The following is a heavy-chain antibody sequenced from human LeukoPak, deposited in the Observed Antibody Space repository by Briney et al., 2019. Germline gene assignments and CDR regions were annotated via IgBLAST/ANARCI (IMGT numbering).Heavy chain of an antibody. J-gene: IGHJ4*02. CDR3: ARVIDSSGYYFDY. CDR2: IYYTGST. CDR1: GGSISSYY. V-gene: IGHV4-59*01. Sequence: SETLSLTCTVSGGSISSYYWSWIRQPPGKRLEWIGYIYYTGSTNYNPSLKSRVTISVDTSKNQFSLKLSSVTTADTAVYYCARVIDSSGYYFDYWGQGTLVTVSS. D-gene: IGHD3-22*01.